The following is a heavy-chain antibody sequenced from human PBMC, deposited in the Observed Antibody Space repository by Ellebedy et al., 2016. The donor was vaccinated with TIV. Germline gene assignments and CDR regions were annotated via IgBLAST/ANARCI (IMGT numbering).Heavy chain of an antibody. CDR3: ARENKVGGTNWFDP. D-gene: IGHD6-19*01. J-gene: IGHJ5*02. CDR2: ISGLNGKT. V-gene: IGHV1-18*01. Sequence: AASVKVSCKTSGYTFTSYGVSWVRQAPGQGLEWMGWISGLNGKTKYARTVQGRVTLTTDTAARTVYMELTSLRSDDTAVYYCARENKVGGTNWFDPWGQGTLVIVSS. CDR1: GYTFTSYG.